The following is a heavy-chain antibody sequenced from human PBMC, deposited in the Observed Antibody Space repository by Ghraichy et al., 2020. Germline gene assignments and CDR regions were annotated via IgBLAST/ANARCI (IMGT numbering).Heavy chain of an antibody. V-gene: IGHV4-30-4*01. J-gene: IGHJ6*02. Sequence: SETLSLTCTVSGVSINSGDYFWSWIRQPPGKGLEWIGYVYYGVTSSFVPSLKGRVTTSIDASKNQFSLNLTSATAADTAVYYCARLYSTSCHYSSGVDVWGPGTMVTVSS. CDR2: VYYGVTS. CDR3: ARLYSTSCHYSSGVDV. D-gene: IGHD2-2*01. CDR1: GVSINSGDYF.